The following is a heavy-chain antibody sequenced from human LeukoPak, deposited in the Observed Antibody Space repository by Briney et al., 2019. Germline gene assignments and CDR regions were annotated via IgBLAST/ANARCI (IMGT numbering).Heavy chain of an antibody. CDR3: ARERERVGFDP. CDR2: IYYSGST. Sequence: SETLSLTCTVSGGSISSHYWSWIRQPPGKGLEWIGYIYYSGSTNYNPSLKSRVTISVDTSKNQFSLKLSSVTAADTAVYYCARERERVGFDPWGREPWSPPPQ. V-gene: IGHV4-59*11. D-gene: IGHD1-26*01. J-gene: IGHJ5*02. CDR1: GGSISSHY.